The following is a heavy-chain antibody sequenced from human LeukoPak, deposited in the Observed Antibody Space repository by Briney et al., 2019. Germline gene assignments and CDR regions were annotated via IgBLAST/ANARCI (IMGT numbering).Heavy chain of an antibody. J-gene: IGHJ5*02. D-gene: IGHD1-26*01. CDR2: IIPIFGTA. CDR3: ARYSGSSGDWFDP. V-gene: IGHV1-69*13. CDR1: GGTFSSYA. Sequence: ASVKVSCKASGGTFSSYAISWVRQAPGQGLEWMGGIIPIFGTANYAQEFQGRVTITADESTSTAYMELSSLRSEDTAVYYCARYSGSSGDWFDPWGQGTLVTVSS.